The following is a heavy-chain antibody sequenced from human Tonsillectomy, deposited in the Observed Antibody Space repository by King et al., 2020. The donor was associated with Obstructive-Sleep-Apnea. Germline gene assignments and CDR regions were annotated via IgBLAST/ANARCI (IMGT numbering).Heavy chain of an antibody. Sequence: QLVQSGAEVKKPGSSVKVSCKASGGTFSSYAISWVRQAPGQGLEWMGGIIPILGIANYAQKFQGRVTITADKSTSTAYMELSSRRSEDTAVYYCARAPVGATYNWFAPWGQGTLVTVSS. CDR3: ARAPVGATYNWFAP. CDR2: IIPILGIA. V-gene: IGHV1-69*10. D-gene: IGHD1-26*01. J-gene: IGHJ5*02. CDR1: GGTFSSYA.